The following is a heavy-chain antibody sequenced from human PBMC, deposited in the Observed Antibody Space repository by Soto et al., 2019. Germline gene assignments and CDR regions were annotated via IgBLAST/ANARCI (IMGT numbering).Heavy chain of an antibody. CDR2: MYNTGST. J-gene: IGHJ6*02. D-gene: IGHD2-21*02. Sequence: SETLSLTCTVSGGFVSSGNYYWSWIRQPPGKGLEWIGYMYNTGSTVYNPSFKSRVTISVDTSKNQFSLKLNSVTAADTAVYYCARDLWGYCGTDCYPLDVWGQGTTVIVSS. CDR1: GGFVSSGNYY. CDR3: ARDLWGYCGTDCYPLDV. V-gene: IGHV4-61*01.